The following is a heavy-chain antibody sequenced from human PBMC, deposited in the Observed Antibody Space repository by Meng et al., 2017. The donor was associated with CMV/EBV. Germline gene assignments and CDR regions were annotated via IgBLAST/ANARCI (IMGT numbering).Heavy chain of an antibody. CDR2: INHSGST. J-gene: IGHJ4*02. V-gene: IGHV4-34*01. CDR1: GGSFSGYY. D-gene: IGHD3-22*01. CDR3: ARDRSGGYYYY. Sequence: SETLSLTCAVYGGSFSGYYWSWIRQPPGKGLEWIGEINHSGSTNYNPSLKSRVTISVDTSKNQFSLKLSSVTAADTAVYYCARDRSGGYYYYWGQGTLVTVSS.